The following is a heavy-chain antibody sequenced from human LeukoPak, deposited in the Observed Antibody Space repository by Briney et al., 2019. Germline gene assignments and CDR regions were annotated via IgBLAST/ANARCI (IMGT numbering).Heavy chain of an antibody. CDR1: GASVSSSH. Sequence: SETLSLTCTVSGASVSSSHWNWIRQSPGKGLEWIANVDYNGSTKYNPSLRGRGTMSLDTSKNQFYLKLESVTAADTARYYCARGFYEPFDPCGEGTLVTVSS. CDR2: VDYNGST. V-gene: IGHV4-59*02. CDR3: ARGFYEPFDP. J-gene: IGHJ5*02. D-gene: IGHD2/OR15-2a*01.